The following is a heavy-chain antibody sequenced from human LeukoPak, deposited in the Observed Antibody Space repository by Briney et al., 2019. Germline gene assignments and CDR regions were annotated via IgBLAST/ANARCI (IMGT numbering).Heavy chain of an antibody. CDR1: GFTFDDYA. J-gene: IGHJ4*02. Sequence: GRSLRLSCAVSGFTFDDYAMHWVRQAPGKGLEWVSGISWNSGSIGYADSVKGRFTISRDNAKNSLYLQMNSPRAEDMALYYCAKGAYGSGSYYLFDYWGQGTLVTVSS. CDR3: AKGAYGSGSYYLFDY. V-gene: IGHV3-9*03. D-gene: IGHD3-10*01. CDR2: ISWNSGSI.